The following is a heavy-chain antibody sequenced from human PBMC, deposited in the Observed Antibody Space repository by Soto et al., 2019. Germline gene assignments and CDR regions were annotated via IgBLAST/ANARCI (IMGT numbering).Heavy chain of an antibody. J-gene: IGHJ6*02. V-gene: IGHV3-30*18. Sequence: GGSLRLSCAASGFTFSSYGMHWVRQAPGKGLEWVAVISYDGSNKYYVDSVKGRFTISRDNSKNTLYLQMNSLRAEDTAVYYCAKDQTTVTTYWDYYYYGMDVWGQGTTVTVSS. CDR2: ISYDGSNK. D-gene: IGHD4-17*01. CDR3: AKDQTTVTTYWDYYYYGMDV. CDR1: GFTFSSYG.